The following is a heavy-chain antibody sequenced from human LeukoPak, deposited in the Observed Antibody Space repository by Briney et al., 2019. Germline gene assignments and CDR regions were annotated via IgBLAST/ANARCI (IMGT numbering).Heavy chain of an antibody. V-gene: IGHV1-46*01. CDR2: INPSGGST. CDR1: GYTFTGYY. J-gene: IGHJ4*02. CDR3: ARERREWLAFDY. D-gene: IGHD6-19*01. Sequence: VASVKVSCKASGYTFTGYYIHWVRQAPGQGLEWMGIINPSGGSTSYPQKFQGRVTMTRDTSTSTVYMELSSLRSEDTAVYYCARERREWLAFDYWGQGTLVTVSS.